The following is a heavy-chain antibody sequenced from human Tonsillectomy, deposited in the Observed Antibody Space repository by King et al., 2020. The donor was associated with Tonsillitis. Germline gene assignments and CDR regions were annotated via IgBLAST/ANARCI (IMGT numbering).Heavy chain of an antibody. V-gene: IGHV3-9*01. J-gene: IGHJ3*02. CDR1: GFTFDDYA. CDR3: AKCLFGELFTDAFYI. D-gene: IGHD3-10*01. Sequence: VQLVESGGGLVQPGRSLRLSCAASGFTFDDYAMYWVRQAPGKGLEWVSGISWNSDSIGYADSVKGRFTISRDNAKNSLYLQMNSLRAEDTALYYCAKCLFGELFTDAFYIWGQGTMVPVSS. CDR2: ISWNSDSI.